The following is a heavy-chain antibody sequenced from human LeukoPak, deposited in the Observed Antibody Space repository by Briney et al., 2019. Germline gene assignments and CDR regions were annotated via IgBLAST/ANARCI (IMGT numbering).Heavy chain of an antibody. Sequence: ASVKVSCKASGYTFTGYYMHWVRQAPGQGLEWMGWINPNSGGTNYAQKFQGRVTMTRDTSISTAYMELSRPRSDDTAVYYCARDRSGTGLFDYWGQGTLATVSS. V-gene: IGHV1-2*02. CDR1: GYTFTGYY. D-gene: IGHD1-7*01. J-gene: IGHJ4*02. CDR3: ARDRSGTGLFDY. CDR2: INPNSGGT.